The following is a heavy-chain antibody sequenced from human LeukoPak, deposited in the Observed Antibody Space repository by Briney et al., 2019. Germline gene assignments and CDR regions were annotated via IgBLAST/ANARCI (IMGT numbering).Heavy chain of an antibody. CDR2: IYHSGDT. CDR1: GYLISSGYY. J-gene: IGHJ6*03. Sequence: SETLSLTCIVSGYLISSGYYWGWIRQPPGKGLEWIGSIYHSGDTYYNPSLKSRVTISVDTSRNQLSLKLTSVTAADTAVYYCARDGSGSYRDLQNYYYYYYMDVWGKGTTVTVSS. V-gene: IGHV4-38-2*02. D-gene: IGHD3-10*01. CDR3: ARDGSGSYRDLQNYYYYYYMDV.